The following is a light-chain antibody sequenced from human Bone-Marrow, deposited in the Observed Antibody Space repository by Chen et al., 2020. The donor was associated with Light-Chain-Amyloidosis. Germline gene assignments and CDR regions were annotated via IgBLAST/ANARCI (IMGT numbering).Light chain of an antibody. CDR1: NIGSTS. J-gene: IGLJ3*02. Sequence: SYVLTQPSSVSVAPGQPATIARGGNNIGSTSVHWYQQTPGQAPLLVVYDDSDRPSGIPGRLAGSNSGNTDALTIRRVEAGDEADYYGQVWDRSSDRPVFGGGTKLTVL. CDR2: DDS. V-gene: IGLV3-21*02. CDR3: QVWDRSSDRPV.